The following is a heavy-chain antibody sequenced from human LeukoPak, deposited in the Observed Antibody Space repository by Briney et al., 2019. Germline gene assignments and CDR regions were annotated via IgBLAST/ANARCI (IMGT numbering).Heavy chain of an antibody. J-gene: IGHJ4*02. Sequence: KPSETLSLTCAVYGGSLSGYYWSWIRQPPGKGLEWIGEINHSGSTNYNPSLKSRVTISVDTSKNQFSLKLSSVTAADTAVYYCARKKGLQYYFDYWGQGTLVTVSS. CDR2: INHSGST. CDR1: GGSLSGYY. CDR3: ARKKGLQYYFDY. V-gene: IGHV4-34*01. D-gene: IGHD4-11*01.